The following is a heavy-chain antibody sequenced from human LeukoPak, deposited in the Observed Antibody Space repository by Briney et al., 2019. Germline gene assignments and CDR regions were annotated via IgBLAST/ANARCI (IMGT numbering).Heavy chain of an antibody. V-gene: IGHV4-39*07. J-gene: IGHJ5*02. CDR1: GGSISSSSYY. CDR2: IYYSGST. CDR3: ARRSGVTMVRGGRVWFDP. D-gene: IGHD3-10*01. Sequence: KPSETLSLTCTVSGGSISSSSYYWGWIRQPPGKGLEWIGSIYYSGSTYYNPSLKSRVTISVDTSKNQFSLKLSSVTAADTAVYYCARRSGVTMVRGGRVWFDPWGQGTLVTVSS.